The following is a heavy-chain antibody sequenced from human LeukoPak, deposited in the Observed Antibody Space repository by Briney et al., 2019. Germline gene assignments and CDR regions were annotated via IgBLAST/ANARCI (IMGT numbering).Heavy chain of an antibody. D-gene: IGHD2-2*01. V-gene: IGHV3-23*01. CDR3: PARPRMPXRFDH. CDR2: IGNGGDSA. J-gene: IGHJ4*02. Sequence: GSSLRLSCAASGLTFSSYPISWVRHAPGKGRQRVLTIGNGGDSAYYADSVKSLITISRDNSKSTLYLKMNSLRAEDTAIYYCPARPRMPXRFDHGGQGTLVTV. CDR1: GLTFSSYP.